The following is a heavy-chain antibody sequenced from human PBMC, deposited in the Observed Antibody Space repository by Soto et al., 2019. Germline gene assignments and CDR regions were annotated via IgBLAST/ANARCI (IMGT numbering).Heavy chain of an antibody. CDR2: INHTGGT. V-gene: IGHV4-34*01. Sequence: SETLSLTCAVYGGSVNGYYWNWIRQPPGKGLEWIGEINHTGGTHYNPSLKSRVTTSVDTSKNQFSLRLSSVTAADTAIYYCASRITVFGLLIPPFDPWGHGTQVTVSS. D-gene: IGHD3-3*01. J-gene: IGHJ5*02. CDR3: ASRITVFGLLIPPFDP. CDR1: GGSVNGYY.